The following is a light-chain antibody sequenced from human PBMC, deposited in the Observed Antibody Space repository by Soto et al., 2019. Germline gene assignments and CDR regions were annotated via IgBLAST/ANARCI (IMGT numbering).Light chain of an antibody. CDR2: DVS. Sequence: QSALTQPRSVSGSPGQSVTISCTGTSSDVGGYNYVSWYQQHPGKAPKLVIADVSKRPSGVPDRFSGSKSGNTASLTISGLQAEDEAYYYCCSYAGNSLWVFGGGTKLTVL. CDR1: SSDVGGYNY. CDR3: CSYAGNSLWV. J-gene: IGLJ3*02. V-gene: IGLV2-11*01.